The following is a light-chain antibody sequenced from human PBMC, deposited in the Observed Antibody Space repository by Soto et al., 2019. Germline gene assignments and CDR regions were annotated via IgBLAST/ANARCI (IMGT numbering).Light chain of an antibody. CDR2: DVS. CDR3: SSHTSSSTSYV. V-gene: IGLV2-14*01. CDR1: SSDVGGYNY. Sequence: QSVLTQPASVSGSPGQSITISCTGTSSDVGGYNYVSWYQQHPGKAPKLMIYDVSNRPSGVSNRFSGSKSANTGSLTISGLEAEDEADYYCSSHTSSSTSYVFGTGTKLTVL. J-gene: IGLJ1*01.